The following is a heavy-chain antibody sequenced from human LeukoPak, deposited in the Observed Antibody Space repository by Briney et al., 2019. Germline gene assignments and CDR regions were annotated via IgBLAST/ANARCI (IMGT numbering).Heavy chain of an antibody. CDR3: ARMYSNYEHYYGMDV. D-gene: IGHD4-11*01. J-gene: IGHJ6*02. CDR2: IYPGDSDT. V-gene: IGHV5-51*01. Sequence: GESLKISCKGSGYSFTSYWIGWVRQMPGKGLEWMGIIYPGDSDTRYSPPFQGQVTISADKSISTAYLQWSSLKASDTAMYYCARMYSNYEHYYGMDVWGQGTTVAVSS. CDR1: GYSFTSYW.